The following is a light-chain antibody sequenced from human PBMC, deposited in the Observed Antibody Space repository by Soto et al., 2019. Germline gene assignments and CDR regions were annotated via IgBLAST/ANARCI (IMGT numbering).Light chain of an antibody. CDR3: QHYVYPQWT. CDR2: GVS. CDR1: QTGSNSY. V-gene: IGKV3-20*01. J-gene: IGKJ1*01. Sequence: EIVMTQSPATLSVSPGERATLSCRASQTGSNSYLAWYQQKSGQAPRLLIYGVSTRATGTPDRFSGSGSGTEFTLTIRRLEPEDFAVYFCQHYVYPQWTFGPGTMVDI.